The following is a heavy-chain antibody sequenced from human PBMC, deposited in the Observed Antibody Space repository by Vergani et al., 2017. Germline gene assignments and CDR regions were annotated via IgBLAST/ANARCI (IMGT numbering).Heavy chain of an antibody. D-gene: IGHD3-9*01. V-gene: IGHV3-21*01. J-gene: IGHJ3*02. CDR3: AREPHLRYFEWSNAFNI. CDR1: GFTFSSYA. CDR2: ISSSSTFI. Sequence: EVQLLESGGGLVQPGGSLRLSCAASGFTFSSYAMSWVRQAPGKGLEWVSSISSSSTFIYYADSVRGRFTISRDTAKNSLYLQMNSLRADDTAVYYCAREPHLRYFEWSNAFNIWGKGTTVTVSS.